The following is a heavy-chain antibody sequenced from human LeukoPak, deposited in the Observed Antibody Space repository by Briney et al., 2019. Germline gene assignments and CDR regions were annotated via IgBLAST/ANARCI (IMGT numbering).Heavy chain of an antibody. CDR2: IYGGGDT. CDR3: TRLLPSSHPFFDS. J-gene: IGHJ5*01. D-gene: IGHD6-6*01. Sequence: GGSLRLSCAVSGFTVSNDYMRWVRQAPGKGREWVSVIYGGGDTYYADSVRGRFTISRDNFQNTLFLQRATRRAEDTAVYYCTRLLPSSHPFFDSWGQGTLVTVSS. CDR1: GFTVSNDY. V-gene: IGHV3-53*01.